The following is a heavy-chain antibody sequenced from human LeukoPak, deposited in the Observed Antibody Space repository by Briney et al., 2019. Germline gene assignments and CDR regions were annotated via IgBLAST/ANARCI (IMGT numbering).Heavy chain of an antibody. CDR2: ISYDGTNK. Sequence: GGSLRLSCAASGFTISSYGMHWVRQAPGKGLEWVAVISYDGTNKYYGDFVKGRFIISRDNSKNTLYLQTNSLRAEDTGVYYCAESFGSGSYRIDFWGQGTLVTVSS. CDR3: AESFGSGSYRIDF. D-gene: IGHD3-10*01. V-gene: IGHV3-30*03. J-gene: IGHJ4*02. CDR1: GFTISSYG.